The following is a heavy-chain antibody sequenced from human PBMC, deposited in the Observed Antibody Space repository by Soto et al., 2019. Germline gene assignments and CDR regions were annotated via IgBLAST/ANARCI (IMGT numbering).Heavy chain of an antibody. Sequence: GESLKISCKGSGYSFTSYWIGWVRQMPGKGLEWMGIIYPGDSDTRYSPSFQGQVTISADKSISTAYLQWSSLKASDTAMYYCARRGITMVRGVIILGAFDIWGQGTMVTVSS. J-gene: IGHJ3*02. CDR1: GYSFTSYW. V-gene: IGHV5-51*01. D-gene: IGHD3-10*01. CDR2: IYPGDSDT. CDR3: ARRGITMVRGVIILGAFDI.